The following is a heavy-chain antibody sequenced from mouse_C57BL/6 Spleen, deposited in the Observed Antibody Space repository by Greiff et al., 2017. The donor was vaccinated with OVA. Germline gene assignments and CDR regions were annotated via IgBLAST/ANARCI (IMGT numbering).Heavy chain of an antibody. Sequence: VHVKQSGAELVKPGASVKLSCTASGFNIKDYYMHWVKQRTEQGLEWIGRIDPEDGETKYAPKFQGKATITADTSSNTAYLQLSSLTSEDTAVYYCARDYGSPHYFDYWGQGTTLTVSS. CDR2: IDPEDGET. CDR1: GFNIKDYY. D-gene: IGHD1-1*01. CDR3: ARDYGSPHYFDY. J-gene: IGHJ2*01. V-gene: IGHV14-2*01.